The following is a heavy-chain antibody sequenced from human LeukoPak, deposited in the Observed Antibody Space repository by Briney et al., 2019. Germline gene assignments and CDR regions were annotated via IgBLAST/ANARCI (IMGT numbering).Heavy chain of an antibody. V-gene: IGHV3-48*03. CDR2: ISSSGSTI. J-gene: IGHJ4*02. CDR1: GFTFSTYA. D-gene: IGHD3-10*01. CDR3: AREDYYGSGSSAHDY. Sequence: PGGSLRLSCAASGFTFSTYAMNWVRQAPGKGLEWVSYISSSGSTIYYADSVKGRFTISRDNAKNSLYLQMNSLRAEDTAVYYCAREDYYGSGSSAHDYWGQGTLVTVSS.